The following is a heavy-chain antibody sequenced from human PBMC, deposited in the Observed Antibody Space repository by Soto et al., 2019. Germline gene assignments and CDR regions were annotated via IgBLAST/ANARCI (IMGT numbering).Heavy chain of an antibody. CDR2: INPSGGST. Sequence: ASVKVSCKASGYTFTSYYMHWVRQAPGQGLEWMGIINPSGGSTSYAQKFQGRVTMTRDTSTSTVYMELSSLRSEDTAVYYCARDAPEDAVVVPAAATYGMDVWGQGTTVTVSS. V-gene: IGHV1-46*01. D-gene: IGHD2-2*01. CDR3: ARDAPEDAVVVPAAATYGMDV. J-gene: IGHJ6*02. CDR1: GYTFTSYY.